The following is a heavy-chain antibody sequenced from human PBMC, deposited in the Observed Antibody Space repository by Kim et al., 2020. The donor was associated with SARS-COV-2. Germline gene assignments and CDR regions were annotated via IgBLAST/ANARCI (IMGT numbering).Heavy chain of an antibody. J-gene: IGHJ4*02. CDR1: GFSLQTYG. Sequence: GGSLRLSCAASGFSLQTYGVHWVRQAPGKGLEWVALISFDEKHKSYADSVQGRFTVSRDTSQNTLYLQMNSLRLEDTAVYYCAKESHLLGYLHYWGQGTLVTVSS. D-gene: IGHD3-16*01. CDR2: ISFDEKHK. V-gene: IGHV3-30*18. CDR3: AKESHLLGYLHY.